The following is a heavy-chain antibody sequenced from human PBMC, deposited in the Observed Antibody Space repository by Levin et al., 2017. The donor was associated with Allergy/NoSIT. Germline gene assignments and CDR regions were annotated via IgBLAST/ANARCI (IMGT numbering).Heavy chain of an antibody. Sequence: GGSLRLSCAASGFTFSRNGMHWVRQAPGKGLEWVAVISYDGSSQHYADSVKGRFTISRDNRRNTLYLQLNNLRSEDTAVYHCAKESFRVRDFDDWGQGTLVTVSS. V-gene: IGHV3-30*18. CDR3: AKESFRVRDFDD. D-gene: IGHD3-10*01. CDR2: ISYDGSSQ. J-gene: IGHJ4*02. CDR1: GFTFSRNG.